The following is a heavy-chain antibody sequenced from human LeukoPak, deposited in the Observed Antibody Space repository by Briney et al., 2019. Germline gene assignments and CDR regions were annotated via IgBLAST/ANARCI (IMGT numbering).Heavy chain of an antibody. D-gene: IGHD1-26*01. CDR3: ARHASVGLRFYYYYMDV. CDR1: GYSFSTYW. CDR2: IYPGDSDT. V-gene: IGHV5-51*01. J-gene: IGHJ6*03. Sequence: GESLKISCKGSGYSFSTYWIGWVRQMPGKGLEWMGIIYPGDSDTRYSPSFQGQVTILADKSINTAYLQWSSLKASDTAMYYCARHASVGLRFYYYYMDVWAKGTTVTVSS.